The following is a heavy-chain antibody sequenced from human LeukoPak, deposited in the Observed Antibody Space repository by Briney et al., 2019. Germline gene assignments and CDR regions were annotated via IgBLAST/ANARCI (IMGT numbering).Heavy chain of an antibody. Sequence: SETLSLTCAVYGGSFSGYYWSWIRQPPGKGLEWIGEINHSGSTNYNPSLKSRVTISVGTSKNQFSLKLSSVTAADTAVYYCARGPKCTNGVCYRKYYYYYYMDVWGKGTTVTVSS. CDR1: GGSFSGYY. V-gene: IGHV4-34*01. D-gene: IGHD2-8*01. CDR3: ARGPKCTNGVCYRKYYYYYYMDV. J-gene: IGHJ6*03. CDR2: INHSGST.